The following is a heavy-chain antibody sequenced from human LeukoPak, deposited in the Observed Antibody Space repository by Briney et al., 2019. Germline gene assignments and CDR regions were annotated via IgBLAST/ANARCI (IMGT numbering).Heavy chain of an antibody. CDR1: GGTFSSYA. V-gene: IGHV1-46*01. Sequence: GASVKVSCKASGGTFSSYAISWVRQAPGQGPEWMGIVNPSGGSTSYAQKFQGRVTMTRDTSTSTVYMELTSLRSEDTAVYYCARDSGLTTVTPKYYFDYWGQGTLVTVSS. CDR3: ARDSGLTTVTPKYYFDY. D-gene: IGHD4-17*01. J-gene: IGHJ4*02. CDR2: VNPSGGST.